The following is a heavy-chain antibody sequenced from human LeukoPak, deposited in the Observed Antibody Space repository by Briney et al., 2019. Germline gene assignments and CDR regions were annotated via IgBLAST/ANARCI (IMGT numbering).Heavy chain of an antibody. J-gene: IGHJ6*03. V-gene: IGHV4-39*07. Sequence: PSETLSLTCTVSGDPGSSAHYYWGWIRQSPGKGLEWIGRISYTGSPYYNPSLKSRVTISIDKPNHQFSLKVTSVTAADTAVDYCARGRGDFWSGYPRMNYYMDVWGKGTTVTVSS. CDR1: GDPGSSAHYY. D-gene: IGHD3-3*01. CDR3: ARGRGDFWSGYPRMNYYMDV. CDR2: ISYTGSP.